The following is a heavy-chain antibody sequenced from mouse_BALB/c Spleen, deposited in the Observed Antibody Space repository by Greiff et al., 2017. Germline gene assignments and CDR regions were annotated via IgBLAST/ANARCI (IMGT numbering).Heavy chain of an antibody. J-gene: IGHJ3*01. CDR3: ARGDGAD. CDR1: GYTFTSYW. Sequence: QVQLQQSGAELAKPGASVKMSCKASGYTFTSYWMHWVKQRPGQGLEWIGYINPSTGYTESTQTFTAKATLTADTASSTAYMQLSSLTSADSAVDYCARGDGADWGQGTLGTVAA. CDR2: INPSTGYT. V-gene: IGHV1-7*01.